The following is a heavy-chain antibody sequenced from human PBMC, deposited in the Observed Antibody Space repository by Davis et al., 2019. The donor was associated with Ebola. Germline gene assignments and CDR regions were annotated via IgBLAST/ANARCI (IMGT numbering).Heavy chain of an antibody. D-gene: IGHD4-17*01. CDR3: AGVDYAGAFDI. Sequence: MPSETLSLTCTVPGGSISSYYWSWIRQPPGKGLEWIGYIYYSGSTNYNPSLKSRVTISVDTSKNQFSLKLSSVTAADTAVYYCAGVDYAGAFDIWGQGTMVTVSS. J-gene: IGHJ3*02. V-gene: IGHV4-59*08. CDR2: IYYSGST. CDR1: GGSISSYY.